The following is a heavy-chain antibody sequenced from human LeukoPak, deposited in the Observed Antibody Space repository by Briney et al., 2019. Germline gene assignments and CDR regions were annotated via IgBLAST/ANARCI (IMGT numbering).Heavy chain of an antibody. J-gene: IGHJ4*02. V-gene: IGHV4-39*01. CDR3: ARHSIAMVRGVIITPGDLFDY. CDR1: GGSISSSSYY. D-gene: IGHD3-10*01. CDR2: IYYSGST. Sequence: SETLSLTCTVSGGSISSSSYYWGWIRQPPGKGLEWIGSIYYSGSTYYNPSLKSRVTISVDTSKNQFSLKLSSVTAADTAVYYCARHSIAMVRGVIITPGDLFDYWGQGTLVTVSS.